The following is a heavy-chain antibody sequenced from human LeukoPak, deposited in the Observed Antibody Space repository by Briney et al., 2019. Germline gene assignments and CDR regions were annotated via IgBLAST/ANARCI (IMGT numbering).Heavy chain of an antibody. CDR2: IYSGGST. CDR3: ARHMIVEDHDAFDI. CDR1: GFTVSSNY. D-gene: IGHD3-22*01. V-gene: IGHV3-53*01. J-gene: IGHJ3*02. Sequence: GGSLRLSCAASGFTVSSNYMSWVRQAPGKGLEWVSVIYSGGSTYYADSVKGRFTISRDNSKNTLYLQMNSLRAEDTAVYYCARHMIVEDHDAFDIWGQGTMVTVSS.